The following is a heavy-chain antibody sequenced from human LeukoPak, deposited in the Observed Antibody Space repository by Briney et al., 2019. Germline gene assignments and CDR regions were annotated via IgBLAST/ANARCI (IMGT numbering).Heavy chain of an antibody. CDR3: AREWVAAALDY. Sequence: GGSLRLSCAASGFTFSSYWMHWVRHAPGKGLVWVSRINSDGSSTSYADSVKGRFTISRDNAKNTLYLQMNSLRAEDTAVYYCAREWVAAALDYWGQGTLVTVSS. J-gene: IGHJ4*02. CDR2: INSDGSST. CDR1: GFTFSSYW. D-gene: IGHD2-15*01. V-gene: IGHV3-74*01.